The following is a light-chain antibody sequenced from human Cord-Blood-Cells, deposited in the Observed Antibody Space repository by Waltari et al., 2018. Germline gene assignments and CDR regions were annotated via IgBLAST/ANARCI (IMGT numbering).Light chain of an antibody. CDR1: QSVLYSAKKKNC. CDR2: WAS. CDR3: QQYYSTPTWT. Sequence: DIVMTQSPDSLAVSLGERATINCKSSQSVLYSAKKKNCLAWDQQKPGQPPKLLTSWASTRESGVPGRFSGSGSGTDFTLTISSLQAEDVAVYYCQQYYSTPTWTFGQGTKVEIK. J-gene: IGKJ1*01. V-gene: IGKV4-1*01.